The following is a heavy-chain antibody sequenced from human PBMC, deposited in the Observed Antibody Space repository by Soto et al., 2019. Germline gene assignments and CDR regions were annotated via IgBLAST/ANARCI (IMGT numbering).Heavy chain of an antibody. CDR1: GGSISSGGYY. Sequence: ASETLSLTCTVSGGSISSGGYYWSWIRQHPGQGLEWIGYIYYSGSTYYNPSLKSRVTISVDTSKNQFSLKLSSVTAADTAVYYCARDVGYCSGGSCYPGWFDPWGQGTLVTVSS. J-gene: IGHJ5*02. V-gene: IGHV4-31*03. CDR2: IYYSGST. CDR3: ARDVGYCSGGSCYPGWFDP. D-gene: IGHD2-15*01.